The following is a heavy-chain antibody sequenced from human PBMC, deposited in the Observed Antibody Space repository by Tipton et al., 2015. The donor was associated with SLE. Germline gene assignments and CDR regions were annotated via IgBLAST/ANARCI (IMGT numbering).Heavy chain of an antibody. V-gene: IGHV3-23*01. D-gene: IGHD2-15*01. CDR1: GLALSSYA. CDR2: ISASGGST. Sequence: SLRLSCAASGLALSSYAMSWVRQAPGKGLGWVSGISASGGSTYYADSVKGRFTISRDNSKNTLYLQMNSLRAEDTAVYYCAKVRAGGWVANYSFDYWGQRSLVAVSS. CDR3: AKVRAGGWVANYSFDY. J-gene: IGHJ4*02.